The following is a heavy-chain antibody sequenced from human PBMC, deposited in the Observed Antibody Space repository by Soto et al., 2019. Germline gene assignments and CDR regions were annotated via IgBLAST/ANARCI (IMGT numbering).Heavy chain of an antibody. CDR2: IYPGDSDT. CDR1: GYSFTSYW. CDR3: ASAGLRDTYNWFDP. Sequence: LQISCKGSGYSFTSYWIGWVRQMPGKGLEWMGIIYPGDSDTRYSPPFQGQVTISADKSISTAYLQWSSLKASDTAMYYCASAGLRDTYNWFDPRGQGTLVTVSS. J-gene: IGHJ5*02. V-gene: IGHV5-51*01.